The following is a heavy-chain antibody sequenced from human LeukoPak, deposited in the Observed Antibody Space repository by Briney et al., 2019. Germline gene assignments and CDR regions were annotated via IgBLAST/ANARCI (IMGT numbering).Heavy chain of an antibody. CDR3: ARRSARYCSGGSCYSRGSYYYYYMDV. D-gene: IGHD2-15*01. CDR1: GYSFTSYW. Sequence: GESLKISCKGSGYSFTSYWIGWVRQMPGKGLEWMGIIYPGDSDTRYSPSFQGQVTISADKSIRTAYLQWSSLKASDTAMYYCARRSARYCSGGSCYSRGSYYYYYMDVWGKGTTVTVSS. CDR2: IYPGDSDT. V-gene: IGHV5-51*01. J-gene: IGHJ6*03.